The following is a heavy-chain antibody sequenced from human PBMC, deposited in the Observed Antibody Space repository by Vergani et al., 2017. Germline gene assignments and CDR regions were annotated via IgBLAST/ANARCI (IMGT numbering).Heavy chain of an antibody. CDR1: GDSVSSYY. Sequence: QVQLQESGPGLVKPAETLSLICHVSGDSVSSYYWSWIRQPAGKELEWIGRISNSGSTIYNPSLKSLKSRVTMSLDTSKNQLSLNLRSVTAADTAVYYCARDSGSYHPWGEGTLVAVSS. CDR3: ARDSGSYHP. CDR2: ISNSGST. J-gene: IGHJ5*02. D-gene: IGHD3-16*02. V-gene: IGHV4-4*07.